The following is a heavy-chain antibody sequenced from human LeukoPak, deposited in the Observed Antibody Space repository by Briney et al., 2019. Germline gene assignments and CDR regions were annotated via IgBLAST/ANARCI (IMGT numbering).Heavy chain of an antibody. V-gene: IGHV3-53*01. CDR2: IYSGGST. CDR3: ARGGSYLSAFDI. J-gene: IGHJ3*02. Sequence: HAGGSLRLSCAASGFTVSSNYMSWVRQAPGKGLKWVSIIYSGGSTFYADSVKGRFTISRDNSKNTLYLQMNSLRAEDTAVYYCARGGSYLSAFDIWGQGTMVTVSS. D-gene: IGHD1-26*01. CDR1: GFTVSSNY.